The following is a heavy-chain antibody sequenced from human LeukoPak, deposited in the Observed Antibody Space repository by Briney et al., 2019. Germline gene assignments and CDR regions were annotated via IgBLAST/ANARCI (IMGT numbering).Heavy chain of an antibody. CDR1: GGSFSTYA. J-gene: IGHJ4*02. Sequence: SVKVSCKTSGGSFSTYAYSWVRQAPGQGLEWVGGIIPIFDIANYAQNFQGRLTITADEATTTVFMELSTLRSDDTAVYYCARVTQTDYDFDYWGQGTLVTVSS. CDR2: IIPIFDIA. D-gene: IGHD4-17*01. CDR3: ARVTQTDYDFDY. V-gene: IGHV1-69*13.